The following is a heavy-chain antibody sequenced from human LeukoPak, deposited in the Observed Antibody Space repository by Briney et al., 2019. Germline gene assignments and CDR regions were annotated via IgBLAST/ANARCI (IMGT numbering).Heavy chain of an antibody. CDR1: GGSFSGYY. CDR2: INHSGST. D-gene: IGHD1-26*01. CDR3: ARVEEGGSYKPGSFDY. V-gene: IGHV4-34*01. Sequence: SETLSLTCAVYGGSFSGYYWSWIRQPPGKGLEWIGEINHSGSTNYNPSLKSRVTISVDTSKNQFSLKLSSVTAADTAVYYCARVEEGGSYKPGSFDYWGQGTLVIVSS. J-gene: IGHJ4*02.